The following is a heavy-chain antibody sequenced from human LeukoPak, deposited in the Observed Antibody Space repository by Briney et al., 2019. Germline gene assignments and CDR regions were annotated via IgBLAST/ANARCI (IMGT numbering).Heavy chain of an antibody. V-gene: IGHV4-39*01. CDR2: IFYGEAT. CDR3: ARLLRAQVYFFHY. Sequence: SETLSLTCIVSGDSLSSSSYYCGWIRLPPGKGLEWIGNIFYGEATYYNPSLKSRVTISVDTSKTQFSLRVNSVTAADTAVYYCARLLRAQVYFFHYWGQGALVTVSS. J-gene: IGHJ4*02. CDR1: GDSLSSSSYY. D-gene: IGHD1-14*01.